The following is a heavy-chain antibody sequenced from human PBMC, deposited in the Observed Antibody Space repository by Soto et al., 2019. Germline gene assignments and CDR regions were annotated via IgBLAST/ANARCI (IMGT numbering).Heavy chain of an antibody. CDR2: IYSSGST. J-gene: IGHJ6*02. CDR1: GGSISRSNCY. D-gene: IGHD3-9*01. Sequence: SETLSLTCTVSGGSISRSNCYWGWIRQPPGKGLEWIGSIYSSGSTYYNPSLKSRVTISVDTSKNQFSLKVSSVIAVDTAVYYCARQTGTDGMAVRGQGTTVTVS. CDR3: ARQTGTDGMAV. V-gene: IGHV4-39*01.